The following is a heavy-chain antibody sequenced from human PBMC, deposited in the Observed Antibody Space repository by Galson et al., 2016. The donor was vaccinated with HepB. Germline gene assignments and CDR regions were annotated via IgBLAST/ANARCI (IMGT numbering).Heavy chain of an antibody. V-gene: IGHV3-20*04. CDR2: INWSGVDS. CDR1: GLSIGDYG. J-gene: IGHJ4*02. Sequence: SLRLSCAASGLSIGDYGMIWARQAPGKGLEWVSGINWSGVDSHYADAVKGRFTISRDNAKNSLYLQMNSLRAEDTAFYYCARGGMFYYDSFGVGFYWGQGTLVTVSS. CDR3: ARGGMFYYDSFGVGFY. D-gene: IGHD3-22*01.